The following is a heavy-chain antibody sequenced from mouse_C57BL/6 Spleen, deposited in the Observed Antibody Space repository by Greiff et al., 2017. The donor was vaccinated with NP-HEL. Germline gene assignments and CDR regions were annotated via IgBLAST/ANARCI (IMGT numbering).Heavy chain of an antibody. D-gene: IGHD1-1*01. J-gene: IGHJ1*03. Sequence: VQLKESGPELVKPGASVKISCKASGYSFTDYNMNWVKQSNGKSLEWIGVINPNYGTTSYNQKFKGKATLTVDQSSSTAYMQLNSLTSEDSAVYYCAPQYYGSTSRYFDVWGTGTTVTVSS. CDR1: GYSFTDYN. CDR2: INPNYGTT. CDR3: APQYYGSTSRYFDV. V-gene: IGHV1-39*01.